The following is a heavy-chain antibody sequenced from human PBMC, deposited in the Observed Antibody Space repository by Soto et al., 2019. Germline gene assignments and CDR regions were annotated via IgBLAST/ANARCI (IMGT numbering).Heavy chain of an antibody. CDR3: ARGSKQLVHGGY. Sequence: SETLSLTCTVSGGSISSGGYYWSWIRQHPGKGLEWIGYIYYSGSTYYNPSLKSRVTISVDTSKNQFSLKLSSVTAADTAVYYCARGSKQLVHGGYWGQGTLVTVPS. J-gene: IGHJ4*02. D-gene: IGHD6-13*01. V-gene: IGHV4-31*03. CDR1: GGSISSGGYY. CDR2: IYYSGST.